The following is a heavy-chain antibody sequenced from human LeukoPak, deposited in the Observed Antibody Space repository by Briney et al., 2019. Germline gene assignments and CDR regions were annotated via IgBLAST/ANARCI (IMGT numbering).Heavy chain of an antibody. CDR1: GGSFSGYY. Sequence: PSETLSLTCAVYGGSFSGYYWSWIRQPPGKGLEWIGEINHSGSTNYNPSLKSRVTISVDTSKNQFSLKLSSVTAADTAVYYCARNRGTFPWGQGTLVTVSS. V-gene: IGHV4-34*01. CDR3: ARNRGTFP. J-gene: IGHJ5*02. D-gene: IGHD7-27*01. CDR2: INHSGST.